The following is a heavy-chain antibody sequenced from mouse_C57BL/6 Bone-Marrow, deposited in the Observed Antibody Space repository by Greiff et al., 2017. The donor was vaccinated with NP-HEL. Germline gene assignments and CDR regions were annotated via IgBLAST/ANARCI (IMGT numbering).Heavy chain of an antibody. J-gene: IGHJ4*01. D-gene: IGHD1-1*01. CDR2: IDPSDSYT. CDR3: AREWVTTVVETRYYAMDY. V-gene: IGHV1-50*01. CDR1: GYTFTSYW. Sequence: QVQLKQPGAELVKPGASVKLSCKASGYTFTSYWMQWVKQRPGQGLEWIGEIDPSDSYTNYNQKFKGKATLTVDTSSSTAYMQLSSLTSEDSAVYYCAREWVTTVVETRYYAMDYWGQGTSVTVSS.